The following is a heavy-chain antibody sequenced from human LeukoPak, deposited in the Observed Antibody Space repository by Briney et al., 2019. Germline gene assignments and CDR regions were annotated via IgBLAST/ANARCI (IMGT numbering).Heavy chain of an antibody. J-gene: IGHJ4*02. CDR1: GGSISSYY. CDR2: IYNSGST. CDR3: ARDSGGARYYYDSSGYYLGDYFDY. Sequence: SATLSLTSTVSGGSISSYYCSWIRQPAGNGLDCIGRIYNSGSTNYNPSLKSRVTISVDTPKNHFSLNLSSVTAADTAVYCCARDSGGARYYYDSSGYYLGDYFDYWGQGTLVTVSS. V-gene: IGHV4-4*07. D-gene: IGHD3-22*01.